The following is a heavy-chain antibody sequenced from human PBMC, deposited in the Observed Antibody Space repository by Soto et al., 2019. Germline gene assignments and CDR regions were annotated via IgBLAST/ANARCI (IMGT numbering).Heavy chain of an antibody. D-gene: IGHD3-22*01. J-gene: IGHJ4*02. CDR2: IIPIFGTT. Sequence: SVQVSCKTSGGTFSSYAINWVRQATGQGLEWMGGIIPIFGTTNYAQQFQGRVTITADESTTTAYMELSSLRSEDTAVYYCARDYYDSRGLSRPNWGQGTLVTVSS. V-gene: IGHV1-69*13. CDR3: ARDYYDSRGLSRPN. CDR1: GGTFSSYA.